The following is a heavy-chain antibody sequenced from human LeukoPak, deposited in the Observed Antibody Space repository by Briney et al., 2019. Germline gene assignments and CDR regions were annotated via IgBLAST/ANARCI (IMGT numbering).Heavy chain of an antibody. D-gene: IGHD2-21*02. Sequence: PSETLSLTGTVSGGSISSGDYYWGWIRQPPGKGLEWIGYIYYSGSTYYNPSLKSRVTISVDTSKNQFSLKLSSVTAADTAVYYCARALPSYCGGDCSRRAFDYWGQGTLVTVSS. V-gene: IGHV4-30-4*01. J-gene: IGHJ4*02. CDR1: GGSISSGDYY. CDR2: IYYSGST. CDR3: ARALPSYCGGDCSRRAFDY.